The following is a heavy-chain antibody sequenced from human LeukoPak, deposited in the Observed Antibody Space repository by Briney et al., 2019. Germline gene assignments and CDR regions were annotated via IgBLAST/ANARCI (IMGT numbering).Heavy chain of an antibody. V-gene: IGHV3-48*02. CDR2: ISSSSSTI. J-gene: IGHJ3*02. Sequence: VGSLRLSSAASGFTFSSYSMNWVRQAPGKELEWVSYISSSSSTIYYADSVKGRFTISRDNAKNSLYLQMNSLRDEDTAVYYCARDGMVRGVIIWDAFDIWGQGTMVTVSS. D-gene: IGHD3-10*01. CDR3: ARDGMVRGVIIWDAFDI. CDR1: GFTFSSYS.